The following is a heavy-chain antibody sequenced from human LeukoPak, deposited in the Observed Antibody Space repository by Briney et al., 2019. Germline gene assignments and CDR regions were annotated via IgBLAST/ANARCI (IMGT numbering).Heavy chain of an antibody. V-gene: IGHV3-30-3*01. CDR3: ARAFAGFDAFDI. CDR1: GFTFSSYA. D-gene: IGHD3-16*01. CDR2: ISYDGSNK. J-gene: IGHJ3*02. Sequence: HPGGSLRLSCAASGFTFSSYAMHWVRQAPGKGLEWVAVISYDGSNKYYADSVKGRFTISRDNSKNTLYLQMNSLRAEDTAVYYCARAFAGFDAFDIWGQGTMVTVSS.